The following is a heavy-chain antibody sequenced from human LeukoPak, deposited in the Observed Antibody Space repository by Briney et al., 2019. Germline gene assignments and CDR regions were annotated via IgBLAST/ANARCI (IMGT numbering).Heavy chain of an antibody. D-gene: IGHD2-2*01. CDR3: ARVCCSSTSSFDP. Sequence: GGSLRLSCAASGFTFSNAWMSWVRQAPGKGLEWVGRIKSKTDGGTTDYAAPVKGRFTISRDDSKNTLYLQMNSLKTEDTAVYYCARVCCSSTSSFDPWGQGTLVTVSS. V-gene: IGHV3-15*01. CDR2: IKSKTDGGTT. CDR1: GFTFSNAW. J-gene: IGHJ5*02.